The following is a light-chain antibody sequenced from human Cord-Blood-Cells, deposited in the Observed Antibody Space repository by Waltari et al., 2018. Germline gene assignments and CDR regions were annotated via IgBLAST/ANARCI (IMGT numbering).Light chain of an antibody. V-gene: IGKV1-5*01. J-gene: IGKJ3*01. CDR2: DAS. CDR1: QSISSW. Sequence: DIQMTQSPSTLSASVGDRVPITCRASQSISSWLAWYQQKPGKAPKILIYDASSLESGVPSRFSGSGSGTEFTLTISSLQPDDFATYYCQQYNSYSFGPGTKVDIK. CDR3: QQYNSYS.